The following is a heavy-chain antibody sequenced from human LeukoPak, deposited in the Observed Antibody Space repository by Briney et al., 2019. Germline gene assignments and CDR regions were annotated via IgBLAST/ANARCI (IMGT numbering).Heavy chain of an antibody. D-gene: IGHD3-10*01. CDR1: GATFSSYA. V-gene: IGHV1-69*13. Sequence: SVKVSCKASGATFSSYAISWVRQAPGQGLEWMGGIIPIFGTANYAQKFQGRVTITADESTSTAYMELSSLRSEDTAVYYCARGEWSYGSGVLYGGMDVWGKGTTVTVSS. CDR2: IIPIFGTA. J-gene: IGHJ6*04. CDR3: ARGEWSYGSGVLYGGMDV.